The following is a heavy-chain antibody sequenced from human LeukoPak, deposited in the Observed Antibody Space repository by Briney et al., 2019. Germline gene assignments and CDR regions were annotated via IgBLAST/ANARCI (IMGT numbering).Heavy chain of an antibody. CDR2: ISYSGST. D-gene: IGHD1-1*01. CDR3: AREGTAGTNLNWFDP. V-gene: IGHV4-59*01. Sequence: TSETLSLTCTVSGGSISSYYWSWIRQPPGKGLEWIGYISYSGSTNFNPSLKSRVTISVDTSKNQFSLKLSSVSAADTAVYYCAREGTAGTNLNWFDPWGQGTLVTVSS. J-gene: IGHJ5*02. CDR1: GGSISSYY.